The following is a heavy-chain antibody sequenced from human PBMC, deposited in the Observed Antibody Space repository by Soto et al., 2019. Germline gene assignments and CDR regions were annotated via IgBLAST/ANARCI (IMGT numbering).Heavy chain of an antibody. Sequence: QMQLVESGGGVVQPGRSLRLSCAASGFSFRNYNLHWVRQAPGKGLEWVAVVSHDGVNKHYAESVKGRLSIFRDSSRDTLSLQMNSLRPEDTAVYYCVRETQIVMVVVPTPGSPGAFDMWGQGTMVTVSS. CDR1: GFSFRNYN. CDR2: VSHDGVNK. CDR3: VRETQIVMVVVPTPGSPGAFDM. J-gene: IGHJ3*02. D-gene: IGHD2-15*01. V-gene: IGHV3-30-3*01.